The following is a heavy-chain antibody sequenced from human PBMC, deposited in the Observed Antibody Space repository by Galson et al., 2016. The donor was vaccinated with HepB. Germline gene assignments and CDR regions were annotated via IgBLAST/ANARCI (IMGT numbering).Heavy chain of an antibody. CDR3: ARVAAKESWGNTILGVVSNWFDP. V-gene: IGHV3-21*01. Sequence: SLRLSCAASGFTFSTYTMNWVRQAPGKGLEWVSSISSSSFFIYYADTVKGRFTISRDNANNSLYLQMNSLGAEDTAVYYCARVAAKESWGNTILGVVSNWFDPWGQGTLVTVSS. J-gene: IGHJ5*02. D-gene: IGHD3-3*01. CDR2: ISSSSFFI. CDR1: GFTFSTYT.